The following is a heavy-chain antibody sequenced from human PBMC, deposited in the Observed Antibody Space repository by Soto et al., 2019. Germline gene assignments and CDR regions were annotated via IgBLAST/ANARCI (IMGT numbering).Heavy chain of an antibody. CDR1: GGSISSYY. D-gene: IGHD6-13*01. Sequence: PSGTLSLTCTVSGGSISSYYWSWIRQPPGKGLEWIGYIYYSGSANYNPSLKSRVTISVDTSKNQFSLKLSSVTAADTAVYYCARESSSWYHDAFDIWGQGTMVTVSS. CDR3: ARESSSWYHDAFDI. J-gene: IGHJ3*02. V-gene: IGHV4-59*01. CDR2: IYYSGSA.